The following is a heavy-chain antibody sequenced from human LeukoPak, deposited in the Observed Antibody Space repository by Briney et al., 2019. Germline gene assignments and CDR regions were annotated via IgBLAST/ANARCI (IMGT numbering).Heavy chain of an antibody. J-gene: IGHJ4*02. V-gene: IGHV4-39*01. CDR3: ANRYCSGGSCYFDY. D-gene: IGHD2-15*01. CDR2: FYYSGST. CDR1: GGSISSSYY. Sequence: SETLSLTCTVSGGSISSSYYWGWIRQPPGKGLEWIGSFYYSGSTYYNPSLKSRVTISVDTPKNQFSLKLSSVTAADTAVYYCANRYCSGGSCYFDYWGQGTLVTVSS.